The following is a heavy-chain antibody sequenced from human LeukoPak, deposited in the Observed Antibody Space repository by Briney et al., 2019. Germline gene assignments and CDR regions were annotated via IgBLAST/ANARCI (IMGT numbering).Heavy chain of an antibody. CDR1: GFAFSTYD. D-gene: IGHD6-6*01. Sequence: PGGSLRLSCAASGFAFSTYDMHWVRQATGKDLEWVSAIGVAGDTYYPGSVKGRFTISRENAKNSLYLQMNSLRAGDTAVYYCARGFVHAFDIWGQGTMVTVSS. J-gene: IGHJ3*02. CDR2: IGVAGDT. V-gene: IGHV3-13*04. CDR3: ARGFVHAFDI.